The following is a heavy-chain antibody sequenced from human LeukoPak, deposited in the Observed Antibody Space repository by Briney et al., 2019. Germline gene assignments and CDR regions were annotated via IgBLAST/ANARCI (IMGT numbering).Heavy chain of an antibody. CDR3: ARGPIWMERDYYFYYYMDV. CDR1: GGTFNSSA. D-gene: IGHD1-1*01. J-gene: IGHJ6*03. V-gene: IGHV1-69*05. Sequence: SVKVSCKASGGTFNSSAITWVRQAPGQGLEWMGGIIPLFGIANYAQKFQGRVTITTDESTSTAYMEVNSLRPEDTAVYYCARGPIWMERDYYFYYYMDVWGKGTTVTVSS. CDR2: IIPLFGIA.